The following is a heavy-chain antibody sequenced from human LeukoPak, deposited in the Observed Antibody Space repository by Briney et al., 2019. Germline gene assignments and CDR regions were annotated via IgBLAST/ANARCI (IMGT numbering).Heavy chain of an antibody. D-gene: IGHD1-26*01. Sequence: GESLKISCKGSGYSFTSYWIGWVRQMPGKGLEGMGIIYPGDSDTRYSPSVQGQVTISAANSISTAYLQWSSLKASDTAMYYCARHFSGSYYAYEDYWGQGTLVTVSS. CDR1: GYSFTSYW. J-gene: IGHJ4*02. CDR2: IYPGDSDT. CDR3: ARHFSGSYYAYEDY. V-gene: IGHV5-51*01.